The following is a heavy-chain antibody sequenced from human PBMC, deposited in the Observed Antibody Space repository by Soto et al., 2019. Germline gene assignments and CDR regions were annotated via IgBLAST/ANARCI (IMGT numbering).Heavy chain of an antibody. CDR2: ISGSGGST. CDR3: AKDKRYYYDSSDRSGYFDY. V-gene: IGHV3-23*01. CDR1: GFTFSSYA. D-gene: IGHD3-22*01. J-gene: IGHJ4*02. Sequence: GGSLRLSCAASGFTFSSYAMSWVRQAPGKGLEWVSAISGSGGSTYYADSVKGRFTISRDNSKNTLYLQMNSLRAEDTAVYYCAKDKRYYYDSSDRSGYFDYWGQGTQVTVYS.